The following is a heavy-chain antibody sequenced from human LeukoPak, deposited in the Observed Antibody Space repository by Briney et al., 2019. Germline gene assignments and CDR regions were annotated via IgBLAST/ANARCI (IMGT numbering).Heavy chain of an antibody. CDR3: ASSLRAPGYYYDSSGYYLFDY. CDR1: CYSISNGYY. CDR2: ISHRGST. D-gene: IGHD3-22*01. J-gene: IGHJ4*02. V-gene: IGHV4-38-2*02. Sequence: SETLSFTCTVSCYSISNGYYWGWIRQPPGKGLEWVSSISHRGSTYYNPSLRSRITISLDRSKQKFSLKLTSVTAADTAVYYCASSLRAPGYYYDSSGYYLFDYWGQGTLVTVSS.